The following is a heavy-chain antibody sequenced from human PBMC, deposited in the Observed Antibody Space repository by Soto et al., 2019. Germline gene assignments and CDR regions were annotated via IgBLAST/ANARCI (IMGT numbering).Heavy chain of an antibody. CDR1: GGSIRSGGYY. CDR2: IYYSGNT. Sequence: SETLSLTCTVSGGSIRSGGYYWSWVRQNPRKGPEWIGNIYYSGNTYYNPSLKSRLTISVDTSKNQFSLNLSSVTAADTAVYYCARDRLMATAGTARHYFGLDVWGQGTTVTVS. J-gene: IGHJ6*02. D-gene: IGHD5-18*01. CDR3: ARDRLMATAGTARHYFGLDV. V-gene: IGHV4-31*03.